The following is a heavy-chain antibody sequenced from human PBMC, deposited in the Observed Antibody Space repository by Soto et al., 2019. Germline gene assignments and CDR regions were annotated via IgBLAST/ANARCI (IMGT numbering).Heavy chain of an antibody. V-gene: IGHV3-23*01. Sequence: GGSLRLSCATSGFTFSTYGMSWVRQAPGRGLEWVSGISGSGDRTYNADSVKGRFTISRDSSTNTLYLQMNSLRAEDTAVSYCARAYCTGGTCSGFDNWGQGTLVTVSS. CDR2: ISGSGDRT. CDR3: ARAYCTGGTCSGFDN. J-gene: IGHJ4*02. D-gene: IGHD2-15*01. CDR1: GFTFSTYG.